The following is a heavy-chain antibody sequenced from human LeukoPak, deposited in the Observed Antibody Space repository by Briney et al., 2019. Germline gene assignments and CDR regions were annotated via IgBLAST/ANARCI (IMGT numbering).Heavy chain of an antibody. Sequence: GGSLRLSCAASGFTFSSYGMHWVRQAPGKGLEWVAFIRYDGSNKYYADSVKGRFTISRDNSKNTLYLQMNSLRAEDTAVYYCARDHVEEYSSSLFDYWGQGTLVTVSS. D-gene: IGHD6-6*01. V-gene: IGHV3-30*02. J-gene: IGHJ4*02. CDR2: IRYDGSNK. CDR1: GFTFSSYG. CDR3: ARDHVEEYSSSLFDY.